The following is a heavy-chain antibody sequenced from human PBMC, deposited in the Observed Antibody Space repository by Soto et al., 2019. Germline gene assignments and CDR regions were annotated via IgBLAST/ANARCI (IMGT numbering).Heavy chain of an antibody. V-gene: IGHV1-69*13. CDR3: ARSYCSSTSCYTPSYYYYGMDV. CDR1: GGTFSSYA. D-gene: IGHD2-2*02. J-gene: IGHJ6*02. CDR2: IIPIFGTA. Sequence: ASVKVSCKASGGTFSSYAISWVRQAPGQGLEWMGGIIPIFGTANYAQKFQGRVTITADESTSTAYMELSSLRSEDTAVYCCARSYCSSTSCYTPSYYYYGMDVWGQGTTVTVSS.